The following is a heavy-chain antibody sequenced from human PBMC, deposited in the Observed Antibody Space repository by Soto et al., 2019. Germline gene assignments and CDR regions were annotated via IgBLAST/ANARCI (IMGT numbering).Heavy chain of an antibody. CDR1: GGSVSSGSYY. V-gene: IGHV4-39*01. Sequence: SETLSLTCTVSGGSVSSGSYYWSWIRQPPGKGLEWIGSIYYSGSTYYNPSLKSRGTISVDTAKNQFSLKLSSVTAAETAVYYCARLFPRVVPDAIYFDHWGQGTLVTVPS. CDR2: IYYSGST. J-gene: IGHJ4*02. CDR3: ARLFPRVVPDAIYFDH. D-gene: IGHD2-2*01.